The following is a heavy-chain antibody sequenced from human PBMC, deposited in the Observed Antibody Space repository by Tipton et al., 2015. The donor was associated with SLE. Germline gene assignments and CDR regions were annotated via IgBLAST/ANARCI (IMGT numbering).Heavy chain of an antibody. V-gene: IGHV4-34*01. CDR1: GGSFSGYY. CDR3: ARGLFFRP. CDR2: INHSGST. D-gene: IGHD2/OR15-2a*01. Sequence: TLSLTCAVYGGSFSGYYWSWIRQPPGKGLEWIGEINHSGSTNYNPSLKSRVTISVDTSKNQFSLKLSSVTAADTAVYYCARGLFFRPWGQRTLVTVSS. J-gene: IGHJ5*02.